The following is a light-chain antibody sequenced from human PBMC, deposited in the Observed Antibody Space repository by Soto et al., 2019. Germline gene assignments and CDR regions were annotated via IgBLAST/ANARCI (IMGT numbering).Light chain of an antibody. Sequence: QSALTQPASVSGSPGQSMTISCTGTSSDVGGYNYVSWYQQHPGKAPKLMIYAVTDRPSGVSSRFSGSKSGNTASLTISGLQAEDEADYYCSSYTSSSTLFGTGTKLTVL. J-gene: IGLJ1*01. CDR2: AVT. V-gene: IGLV2-14*01. CDR3: SSYTSSSTL. CDR1: SSDVGGYNY.